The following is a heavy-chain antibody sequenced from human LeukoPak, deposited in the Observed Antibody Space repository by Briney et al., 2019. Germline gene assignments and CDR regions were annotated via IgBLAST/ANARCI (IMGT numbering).Heavy chain of an antibody. D-gene: IGHD6-19*01. CDR1: GGSFSGYY. CDR2: INHSGST. CDR3: ARGTGWYDY. J-gene: IGHJ4*02. V-gene: IGHV4-34*01. Sequence: PSETLSLTCAVYGGSFSGYYWSWIRQPPGKGLEWIGEINHSGSTNYNPSLKSRVTISVDTSKNQFSLKLSSVTAADTAVYYGARGTGWYDYWGQGTLVTVSS.